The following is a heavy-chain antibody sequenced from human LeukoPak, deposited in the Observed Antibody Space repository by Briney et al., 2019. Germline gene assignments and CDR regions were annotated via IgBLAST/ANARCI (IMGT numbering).Heavy chain of an antibody. CDR2: IIPIFGTA. V-gene: IGHV1-69*13. CDR3: AREGPKKEYSGYDYAHYYYYGMDV. Sequence: ASVKVSCKASGGTFSSYAISWVRQAPGQGLEWMGGIIPIFGTASYAQKFQGRVTITADESTSTAYMELSSLRSEDTSVYYCAREGPKKEYSGYDYAHYYYYGMDVWGQGTTVTVSS. D-gene: IGHD5-12*01. J-gene: IGHJ6*02. CDR1: GGTFSSYA.